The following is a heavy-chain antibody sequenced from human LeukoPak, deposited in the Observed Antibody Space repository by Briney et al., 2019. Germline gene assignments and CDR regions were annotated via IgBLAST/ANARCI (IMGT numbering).Heavy chain of an antibody. CDR3: ANEIRPNDY. J-gene: IGHJ4*02. D-gene: IGHD4-17*01. V-gene: IGHV3-23*01. CDR1: GFTFSSYA. CDR2: ISISGTKT. Sequence: GGSLRLSCAASGFTFSSYAMSWVRQAPGKGLEWVSAISISGTKTYYGDSVKGRFIISRDNSKNTLYLQMNSLRVEDTAIYYCANEIRPNDYWGRGTLVTVSS.